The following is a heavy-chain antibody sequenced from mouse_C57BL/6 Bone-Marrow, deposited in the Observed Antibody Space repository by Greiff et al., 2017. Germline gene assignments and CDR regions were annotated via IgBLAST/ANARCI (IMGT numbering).Heavy chain of an antibody. J-gene: IGHJ4*01. CDR3: TRRWLLGLDYAMDY. V-gene: IGHV5S21*01. D-gene: IGHD2-3*01. CDR1: GFTFSSYA. CDR2: ISSGGDYI. Sequence: EVKLMESGEGLVKPGGSLKLSCAASGFTFSSYAMSWVRQTPEKRLEWVAYISSGGDYIYYADTVKGRFTISRDNARNTRYLQMSSLKSEDTAMDYWTRRWLLGLDYAMDYWGQGTSVTVSS.